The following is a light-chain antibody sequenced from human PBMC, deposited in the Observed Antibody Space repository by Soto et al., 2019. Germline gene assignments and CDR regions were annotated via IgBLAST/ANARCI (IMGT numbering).Light chain of an antibody. J-gene: IGLJ1*01. CDR3: SSYTSTTTPVV. CDR2: EVT. CDR1: TTDVGGYNY. V-gene: IGLV2-14*01. Sequence: QSALTQPSSVSGSPGQSITISCTGTTTDVGGYNYVSWYRHHPGEAPKLIIYEVTNRPSGVSDRFSGSKSGNTASLTISGLQAEDEADYYCSSYTSTTTPVVFGTGTKLTVL.